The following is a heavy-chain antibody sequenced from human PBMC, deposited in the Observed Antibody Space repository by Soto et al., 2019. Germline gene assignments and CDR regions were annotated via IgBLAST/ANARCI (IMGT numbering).Heavy chain of an antibody. CDR1: GYTFTCYY. CDR2: INPSGGST. CDR3: ARDLEYYYDSSGYLSY. V-gene: IGHV1-46*03. Sequence: VSVEVSSKAPGYTFTCYYMYSVQQAPGQGLEWMGIINPSGGSTSYAQKFQGRVTMTRDTSTSTVYMELSSLRSEDTAVYYCARDLEYYYDSSGYLSYWGQGTLVTVSS. D-gene: IGHD3-22*01. J-gene: IGHJ4*02.